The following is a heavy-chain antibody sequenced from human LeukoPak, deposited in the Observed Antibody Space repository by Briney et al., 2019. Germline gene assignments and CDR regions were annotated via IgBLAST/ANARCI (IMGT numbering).Heavy chain of an antibody. CDR2: ISGNGGRI. D-gene: IGHD5-18*01. CDR3: AKVRDLDTVLGRFDN. J-gene: IGHJ5*02. Sequence: GGSLRLSCAASGFTFSSYAMSWVRQAPGKGLAWVSVISGNGGRIYYADSVKGRFTISRDNSKNTLYLQMNSLRAEDTAVYYCAKVRDLDTVLGRFDNWGQGTLVTVSS. CDR1: GFTFSSYA. V-gene: IGHV3-23*01.